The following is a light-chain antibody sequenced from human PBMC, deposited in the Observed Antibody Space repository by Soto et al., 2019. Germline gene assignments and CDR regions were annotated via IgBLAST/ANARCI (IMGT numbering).Light chain of an antibody. J-gene: IGLJ1*01. V-gene: IGLV2-23*03. Sequence: QSALTQPASVSGSPGQSITISCTGTSSDVGSYNLVSWYQQHPGKATKLMIYEGSKRPSGVSNRFSGSKSGNTASLTISGFQAEDEADYYCCSYAGSSTFEVFGTGTKVTVL. CDR3: CSYAGSSTFEV. CDR2: EGS. CDR1: SSDVGSYNL.